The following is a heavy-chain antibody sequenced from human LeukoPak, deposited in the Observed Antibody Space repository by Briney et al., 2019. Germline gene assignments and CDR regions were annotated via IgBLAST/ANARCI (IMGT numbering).Heavy chain of an antibody. J-gene: IGHJ4*02. V-gene: IGHV3-66*01. CDR2: IYSSGTT. D-gene: IGHD5-12*01. Sequence: GGSLRLSCAASGFTVSTNYMTWVRQAPGKGLEWVSVIYSSGTTYYADSVKGRFSISRDNSKNTLYLQMNSLRAEDSAVYYCARYDYGRSGFDYWGQGTLVTVSS. CDR3: ARYDYGRSGFDY. CDR1: GFTVSTNY.